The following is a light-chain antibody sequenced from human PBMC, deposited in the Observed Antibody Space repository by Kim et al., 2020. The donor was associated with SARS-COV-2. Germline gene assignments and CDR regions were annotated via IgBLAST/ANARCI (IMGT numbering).Light chain of an antibody. Sequence: PGKTTRIAGGRNNLGSKRLYGYQQKTGRAPEMVIFEDSDRPSGIPERFSGSRSGNTATLTVIRVDAGDEADYYCQVWDTNSDHVVFGGGTQLTVL. V-gene: IGLV3-21*03. J-gene: IGLJ2*01. CDR1: NLGSKR. CDR3: QVWDTNSDHVV. CDR2: EDS.